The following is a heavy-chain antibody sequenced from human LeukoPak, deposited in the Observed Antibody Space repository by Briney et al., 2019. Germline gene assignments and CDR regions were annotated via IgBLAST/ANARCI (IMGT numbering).Heavy chain of an antibody. CDR3: AKDDDWGRYKH. J-gene: IGHJ1*01. D-gene: IGHD3-16*01. CDR1: GFTFRSYW. V-gene: IGHV3-7*03. CDR2: IKQDGSEK. Sequence: GGSLRLSCAASGFTFRSYWMSWVRQAPGKGLEWVANIKQDGSEKYYVDSVKGRFTISRDNAKNSLYLQMNSLRAEDTAVYYCAKDDDWGRYKHWGQGTLVTVSS.